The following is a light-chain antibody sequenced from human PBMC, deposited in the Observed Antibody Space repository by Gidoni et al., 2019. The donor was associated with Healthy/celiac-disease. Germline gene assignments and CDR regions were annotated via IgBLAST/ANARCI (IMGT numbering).Light chain of an antibody. CDR2: GAS. Sequence: DIVFTLSLGTLSLSPGERATLSCRASQSVSSSYLAWYQQKPGQAPRLLIYGASSRATGIPERCSGSGSGTEFTLTISRREPEDFAVYYYQQYGSTPRTFGQGTKVEIK. CDR1: QSVSSSY. CDR3: QQYGSTPRT. J-gene: IGKJ1*01. V-gene: IGKV3-20*01.